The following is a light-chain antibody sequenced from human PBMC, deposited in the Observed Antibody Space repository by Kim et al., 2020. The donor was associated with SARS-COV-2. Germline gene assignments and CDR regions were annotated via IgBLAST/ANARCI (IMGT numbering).Light chain of an antibody. CDR1: RSNIGSNP. V-gene: IGLV1-51*01. CDR2: DNN. CDR3: ATWDSSLSVGV. Sequence: QSVLTQPPSVSAAPGQKVTISCSGSRSNIGSNPVSWYQQFPGTAPKLITYDNNKRPSGIPDRFSSSKSGTSATLGITGLRTGDEAHYYCATWDSSLSVGVFCGGTNVTVL. J-gene: IGLJ3*02.